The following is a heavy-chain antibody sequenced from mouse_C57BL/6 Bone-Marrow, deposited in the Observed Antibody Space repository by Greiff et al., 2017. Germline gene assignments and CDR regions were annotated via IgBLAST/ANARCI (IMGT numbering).Heavy chain of an antibody. D-gene: IGHD1-1*01. CDR2: IYPRDGST. CDR1: GYTFTSYD. J-gene: IGHJ1*03. Sequence: LVESGPELVKPGASVKLSCKASGYTFTSYDINWVKQRPGQGLEWIGWIYPRDGSTKYNEKFKGKDTLTVDTSSSTAYMELHSLTSEDSAVYFCARLESDGSSGDWYFDVWGTGTTVTVSS. CDR3: ARLESDGSSGDWYFDV. V-gene: IGHV1-85*01.